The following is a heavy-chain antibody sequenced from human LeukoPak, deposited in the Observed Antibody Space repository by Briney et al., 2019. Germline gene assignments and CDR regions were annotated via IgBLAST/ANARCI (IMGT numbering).Heavy chain of an antibody. CDR1: GYTFTSYD. CDR3: ARGSRSRGSSSWYYAFDI. Sequence: ASVKVSCRASGYTFTSYDINWVRQATGQGLEWMGRMNPNSGNTGYAQKFQGRVTMTRNTSISTAYMELSSLRSEDTAVYYCARGSRSRGSSSWYYAFDIWGQGTMVTVSS. CDR2: MNPNSGNT. D-gene: IGHD6-13*01. V-gene: IGHV1-8*01. J-gene: IGHJ3*02.